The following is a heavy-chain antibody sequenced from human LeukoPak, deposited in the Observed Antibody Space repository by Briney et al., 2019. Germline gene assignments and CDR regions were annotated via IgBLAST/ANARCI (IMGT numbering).Heavy chain of an antibody. Sequence: SETLSLTCTVSGGSISSYYWSWIRQPPGKGLEWIGFFYYSGSTNYNPSLKSRVTISVDTSKNQFSLKLNSVTAADTAVYYCARATWGYGGPFDYWGQETLVTVSS. CDR2: FYYSGST. D-gene: IGHD4-23*01. J-gene: IGHJ4*02. CDR3: ARATWGYGGPFDY. V-gene: IGHV4-59*01. CDR1: GGSISSYY.